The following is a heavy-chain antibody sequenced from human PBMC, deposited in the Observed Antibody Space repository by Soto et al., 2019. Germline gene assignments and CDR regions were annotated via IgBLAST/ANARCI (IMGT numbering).Heavy chain of an antibody. D-gene: IGHD5-12*01. Sequence: PSETLSLTCTVSGGSISSSSYYWGWIRQPPGKGLEWIGSIYYSGSTYYNPSLKSRVTISVDTSKNQFSLKLSSVTAADTAVYYCAGRDGYNYASDYWGQGTLVTVSS. J-gene: IGHJ4*02. CDR1: GGSISSSSYY. CDR3: AGRDGYNYASDY. CDR2: IYYSGST. V-gene: IGHV4-39*01.